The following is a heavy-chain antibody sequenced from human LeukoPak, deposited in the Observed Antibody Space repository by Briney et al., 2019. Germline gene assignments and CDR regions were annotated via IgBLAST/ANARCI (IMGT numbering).Heavy chain of an antibody. CDR1: GFTFSSYA. CDR3: ALTLRIAAAGNGEHDY. Sequence: GGSRRLSCAASGFTFSSYAMSWVRQAPGKGQEWGSAISGSGGSTYYADSVKGRFTISRDNSKNTLYLQMNSLRAEDTAVYYCALTLRIAAAGNGEHDYWGQGTLVTVSS. D-gene: IGHD6-13*01. V-gene: IGHV3-23*01. CDR2: ISGSGGST. J-gene: IGHJ4*02.